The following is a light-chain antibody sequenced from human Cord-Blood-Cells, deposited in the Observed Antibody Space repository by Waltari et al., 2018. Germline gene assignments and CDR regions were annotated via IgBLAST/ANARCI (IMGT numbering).Light chain of an antibody. Sequence: DIVMTQSPLSLPVTPGAPASISCRSSQSLLHRNGNNSLDWYLQKPWQSPQLLIYLGSNRASGVPDRFSGSGSGTDFTLKISRVEAEDVGVYYCMQALQTPYTFGHGTKLEIK. CDR3: MQALQTPYT. CDR1: QSLLHRNGNNS. CDR2: LGS. J-gene: IGKJ2*01. V-gene: IGKV2-28*01.